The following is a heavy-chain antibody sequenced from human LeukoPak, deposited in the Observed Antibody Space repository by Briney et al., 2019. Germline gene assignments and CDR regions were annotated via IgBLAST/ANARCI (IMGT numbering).Heavy chain of an antibody. CDR1: GFTFNTYA. D-gene: IGHD2-2*01. CDR3: AKMAVTAMTYYFDD. Sequence: PGGSLRLSCAASGFTFNTYAMNWVRQAPGKGLEWASVIGGSGGGTDYADSVKGRFTIFRDNSKNTVYLQMNSLRVEDTAVYYCAKMAVTAMTYYFDDWGQGTLVTVS. V-gene: IGHV3-23*01. J-gene: IGHJ4*02. CDR2: IGGSGGGT.